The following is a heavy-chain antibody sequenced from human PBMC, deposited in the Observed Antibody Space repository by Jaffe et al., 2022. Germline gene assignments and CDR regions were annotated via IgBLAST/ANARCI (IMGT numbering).Heavy chain of an antibody. J-gene: IGHJ4*02. Sequence: QVQLQESGPGLVKPSETLSLTCTVSGGSISSYYWSWIRQPPGKGLEWIGYIYYSGSTNYNPSLKSRVTISVDTSKNQFSLKLSSVTAADTAVYYCARVNGYGSPHFDYWGQGTLVTVSS. V-gene: IGHV4-59*01. CDR3: ARVNGYGSPHFDY. CDR2: IYYSGST. D-gene: IGHD3-10*01. CDR1: GGSISSYY.